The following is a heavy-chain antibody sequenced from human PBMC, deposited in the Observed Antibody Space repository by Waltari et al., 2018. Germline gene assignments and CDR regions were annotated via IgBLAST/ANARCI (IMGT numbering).Heavy chain of an antibody. Sequence: HLVESGGGLVKPGGSLRLSCVASGFTFSNTGSTWLRRAPGGGGGGQGKGVGWGGRCKAKRAGGTTDTAALVKGRLTISRDDSKNTLYLEMNSLKTDDTAVYYCSTDPWMYQWYNSDYWGQGTLVTVSS. CDR3: STDPWMYQWYNSDY. J-gene: IGHJ4*02. CDR1: GFTFSNTG. D-gene: IGHD2-8*01. CDR2: CKAKRAGGTT. V-gene: IGHV3-15*01.